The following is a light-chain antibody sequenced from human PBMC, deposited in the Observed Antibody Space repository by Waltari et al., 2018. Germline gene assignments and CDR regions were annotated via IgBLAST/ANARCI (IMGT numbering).Light chain of an antibody. Sequence: EIVLTQSPGTLSMSPGERATLSCRASQSVSNGDLAWYQQKPGQAPRLLIYGASSRATGIPDRFGGSGSGTDFTLTISRLEPEDFAVYFCQHYGDSPFIFGPGTKVDIK. CDR2: GAS. V-gene: IGKV3-20*01. J-gene: IGKJ3*01. CDR1: QSVSNGD. CDR3: QHYGDSPFI.